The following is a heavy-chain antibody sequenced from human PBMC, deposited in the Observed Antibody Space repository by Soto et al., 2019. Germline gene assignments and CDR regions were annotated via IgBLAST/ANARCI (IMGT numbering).Heavy chain of an antibody. CDR3: ARESPPADY. Sequence: QVQLVQSGADVKKPGASGKVSCKASGYTFNSYGISWVRQAPGQGLAWMGWIRAYNDNTNYAQNLQGRVTMTTDTSTSTAYMELRSLRSDDTAVYCCARESPPADYWCQGTLVTVSS. CDR1: GYTFNSYG. J-gene: IGHJ4*02. V-gene: IGHV1-18*01. CDR2: IRAYNDNT.